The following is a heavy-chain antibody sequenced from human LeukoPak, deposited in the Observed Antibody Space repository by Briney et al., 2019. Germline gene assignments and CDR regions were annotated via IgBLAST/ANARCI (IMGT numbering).Heavy chain of an antibody. V-gene: IGHV3-33*01. Sequence: GGSLRLSCAASGFTFSSYGMHWVRQAPGKGLEWVAVIWYGGSNKYYADSVKGRFTISRDNSKNTLYLQMNSLRAEDTAVYYCVRDSDHSSSWSPLYYFDYWGQGTLVTVSS. CDR3: VRDSDHSSSWSPLYYFDY. J-gene: IGHJ4*02. D-gene: IGHD6-13*01. CDR2: IWYGGSNK. CDR1: GFTFSSYG.